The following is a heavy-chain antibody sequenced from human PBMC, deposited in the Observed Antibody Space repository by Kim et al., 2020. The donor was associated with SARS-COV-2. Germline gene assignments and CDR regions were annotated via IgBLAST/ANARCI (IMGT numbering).Heavy chain of an antibody. J-gene: IGHJ4*02. V-gene: IGHV1-69*13. CDR2: IIPIFGTA. CDR3: AARGVVGGATPESFDY. CDR1: GGTFSSYA. D-gene: IGHD1-26*01. Sequence: SVKVSCKASGGTFSSYAISWVRQAPGQGLEWMGGIIPIFGTANYAQKFQGRVTITADESTSTAYMELSSLRSEDTAVYYCAARGVVGGATPESFDYWGQGTLVTVSS.